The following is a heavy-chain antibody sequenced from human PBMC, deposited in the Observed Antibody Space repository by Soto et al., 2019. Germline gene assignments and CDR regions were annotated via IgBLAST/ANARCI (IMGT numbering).Heavy chain of an antibody. CDR2: INHSGST. CDR3: ARGVNRDILTGYYTRDFDY. Sequence: TSETLSLTCAVYGGSFSGYYWSWIRQPPGKGLEWIGEINHSGSTNYNPSLKSRVTISVDTSKNQFSLKLSSVTAADTAVYYCARGVNRDILTGYYTRDFDYWGQGTLVT. V-gene: IGHV4-34*01. CDR1: GGSFSGYY. J-gene: IGHJ4*02. D-gene: IGHD3-9*01.